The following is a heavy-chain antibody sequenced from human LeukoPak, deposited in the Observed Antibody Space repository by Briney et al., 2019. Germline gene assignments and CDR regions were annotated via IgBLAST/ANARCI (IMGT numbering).Heavy chain of an antibody. J-gene: IGHJ4*02. V-gene: IGHV3-30*04. CDR3: AKDQTPYY. Sequence: GSLRLSCAASGFTFISYAIHWVRQAPGKGLEWVAVISFHGTDSFYADSVKGRFTISRDNSKNTLYLQMNSLRAEDTAVYFCAKDQTPYYWGQGTLVTVSS. CDR1: GFTFISYA. CDR2: ISFHGTDS.